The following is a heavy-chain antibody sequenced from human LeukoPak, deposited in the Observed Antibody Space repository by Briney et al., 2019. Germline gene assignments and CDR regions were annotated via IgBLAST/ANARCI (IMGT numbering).Heavy chain of an antibody. CDR1: LGTFTSYA. J-gene: IGHJ3*02. CDR2: IIPIFNIA. D-gene: IGHD2-2*01. CDR3: ARGDTWEYCSITSWYLYAFDI. V-gene: IGHV1-69*13. Sequence: GAPLKVSCKASLGTFTSYAISSGRQAPGHELEWRGGIIPIFNIANSAQKFHGRVTITADESTSTAYMQRSSLRSEGTAVYYWARGDTWEYCSITSWYLYAFDIWGQGTMVTVSS.